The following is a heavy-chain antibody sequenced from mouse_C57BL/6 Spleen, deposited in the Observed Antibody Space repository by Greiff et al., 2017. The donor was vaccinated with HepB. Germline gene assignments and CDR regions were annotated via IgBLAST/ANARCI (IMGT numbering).Heavy chain of an antibody. CDR3: TRDWLYYYGSSEGAMDY. CDR1: GFTFSSYA. Sequence: EVMLVESGEGLVKPGGSLKLSCAASGFTFSSYAMSWVRQTPEKRLEWVAYISSGGDYIYYADTVKGRFTISRDNARNTLYLQMSSLKSEDTAMYYCTRDWLYYYGSSEGAMDYWGQGTSVTVSS. CDR2: ISSGGDYI. J-gene: IGHJ4*01. V-gene: IGHV5-9-1*02. D-gene: IGHD1-1*01.